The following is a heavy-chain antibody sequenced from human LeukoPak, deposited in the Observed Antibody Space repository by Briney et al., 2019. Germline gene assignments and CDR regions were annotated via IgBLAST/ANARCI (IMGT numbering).Heavy chain of an antibody. Sequence: PGGSLRLSCAASGFTFSTYWMNWVRQAPGKGLEWVANIKQEGSEKYNVDSVKGRFTLSRDSAKNSLYLQMNSLRAEDTAVYYCARAEWSNWYFDLWGRGTLVTVSS. J-gene: IGHJ2*01. D-gene: IGHD3-3*01. CDR3: ARAEWSNWYFDL. V-gene: IGHV3-7*03. CDR2: IKQEGSEK. CDR1: GFTFSTYW.